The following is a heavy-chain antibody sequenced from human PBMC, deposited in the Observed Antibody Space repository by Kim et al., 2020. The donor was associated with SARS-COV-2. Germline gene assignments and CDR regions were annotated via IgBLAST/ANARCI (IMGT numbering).Heavy chain of an antibody. D-gene: IGHD3-22*01. Sequence: SETLSLTCTVSGGSISSGGYYWSWIRQHPGKGLEWIGYIYYSGSTYYNPSLKSRVTISVDTSKNQFSLKLSSVTAADTAVYYCARAQYYYDSSGYFPYYFDYWGQGTLVTVSS. J-gene: IGHJ4*02. CDR1: GGSISSGGYY. V-gene: IGHV4-31*03. CDR3: ARAQYYYDSSGYFPYYFDY. CDR2: IYYSGST.